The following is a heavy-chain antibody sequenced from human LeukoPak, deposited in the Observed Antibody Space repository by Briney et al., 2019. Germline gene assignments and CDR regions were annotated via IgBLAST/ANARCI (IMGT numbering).Heavy chain of an antibody. V-gene: IGHV3-20*04. J-gene: IGHJ5*02. D-gene: IGHD3-22*01. CDR2: INWNGGST. Sequence: GGSLRLSCAASGFTFDDYGMSWVRHAPGKGLEWVSGINWNGGSTGYADSVKGRFTISRDNAKNSLYLQMNSLRAEDTALYYCARDRTYYYDSSGYILDNWFDPWGQGTLVTVSS. CDR1: GFTFDDYG. CDR3: ARDRTYYYDSSGYILDNWFDP.